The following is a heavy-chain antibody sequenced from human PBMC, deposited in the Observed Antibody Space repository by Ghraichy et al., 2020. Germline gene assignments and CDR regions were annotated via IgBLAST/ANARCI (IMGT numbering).Heavy chain of an antibody. CDR2: INTNTGNP. CDR1: GYTFTSYA. Sequence: ASVKVSCKASGYTFTSYAMNWVRQAPGQGLEWMGWINTNTGNPTYAQGFTGRFVFSLYTSVSTAYLQISSLKAEDTAVYYCARDPDYYDSSGYYSFDYWGQGTLVTVSS. J-gene: IGHJ4*02. D-gene: IGHD3-22*01. CDR3: ARDPDYYDSSGYYSFDY. V-gene: IGHV7-4-1*02.